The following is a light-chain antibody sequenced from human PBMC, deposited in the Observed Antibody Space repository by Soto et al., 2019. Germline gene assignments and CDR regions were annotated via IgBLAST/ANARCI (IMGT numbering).Light chain of an antibody. Sequence: DIVLTQSPGTLSLSPGERATLSCRASQSVSSSYLAWYQQKPGQAPRLLIYRAASRATGIPDRFSGSGSGTDFTLTISRLEPEDFAVYYCQQYGSSPWLTFGQGTKLEIK. CDR2: RAA. J-gene: IGKJ2*01. V-gene: IGKV3-20*01. CDR3: QQYGSSPWLT. CDR1: QSVSSSY.